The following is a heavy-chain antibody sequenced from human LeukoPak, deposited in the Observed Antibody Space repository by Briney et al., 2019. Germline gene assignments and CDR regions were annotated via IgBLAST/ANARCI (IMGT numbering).Heavy chain of an antibody. J-gene: IGHJ5*02. CDR3: ARGGVSSAYTWFAP. V-gene: IGHV3-74*03. CDR1: GFTFSSYW. D-gene: IGHD3-16*01. Sequence: GRSLRLSCAASGFTFSSYWMHWGRLAPGKGLVWVSRIKSDGSTTTYADSVKGRFTVSRDNANDTLYLQMNSLRAEDTAVYYCARGGVSSAYTWFAPWGQGTLVTVSS. CDR2: IKSDGSTT.